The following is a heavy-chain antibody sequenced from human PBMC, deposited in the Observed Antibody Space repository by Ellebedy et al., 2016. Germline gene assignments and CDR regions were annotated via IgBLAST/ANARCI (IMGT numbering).Heavy chain of an antibody. CDR3: ARGALDFIIAAAGTGWFDP. CDR1: GGSFSGYY. J-gene: IGHJ5*02. D-gene: IGHD6-13*01. CDR2: INHSGST. Sequence: SETLSLTCAVYGGSFSGYYWSWIRQPPGKGLEWIGEINHSGSTNYNPSPKSRVTISVDTSKNQFSLKLSSVTAADTAVYYCARGALDFIIAAAGTGWFDPWGQGTLVTVSS. V-gene: IGHV4-34*01.